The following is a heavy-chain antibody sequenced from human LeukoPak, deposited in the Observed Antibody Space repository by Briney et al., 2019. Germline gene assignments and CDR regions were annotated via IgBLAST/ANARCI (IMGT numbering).Heavy chain of an antibody. V-gene: IGHV1-18*01. CDR2: ISAYNGNT. CDR1: GYTFTSYG. D-gene: IGHD6-19*01. CDR3: AKQVSGQWLTPDSG. Sequence: ASVKVSCKASGYTFTSYGISWVRQAPGQGLEWMGWISAYNGNTNYAQKFQGRITMTTDTSTSTAYMELRSLRSDDTAVYYCAKQVSGQWLTPDSGWGQGTLVTVSS. J-gene: IGHJ4*02.